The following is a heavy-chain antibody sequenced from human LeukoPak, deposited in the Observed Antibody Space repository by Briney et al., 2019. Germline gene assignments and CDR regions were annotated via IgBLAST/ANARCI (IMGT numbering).Heavy chain of an antibody. CDR3: TRVTNWVFGY. D-gene: IGHD7-27*01. J-gene: IGHJ4*02. CDR2: IGTAGDT. CDR1: GFTFTNYD. V-gene: IGHV3-13*01. Sequence: GGSLRLSCAASGFTFTNYDMNWVRQATGKSLEWVSAIGTAGDTYYADSVKGRFTISRENAKNSLYLQMNNLRAEDTAVYYCTRVTNWVFGYWGQGTLVTVSS.